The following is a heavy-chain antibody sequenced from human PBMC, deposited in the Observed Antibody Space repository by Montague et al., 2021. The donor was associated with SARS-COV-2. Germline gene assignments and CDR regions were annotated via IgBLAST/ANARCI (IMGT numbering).Heavy chain of an antibody. CDR3: AGDRGRFWHFDL. Sequence: SETLSLTCTVSGGSISSYYWNWIRQSPGKGLEWIGYIYYSGSTKYNPSLKSRVTISVDTSKSQMSLRLISVTAADTAVYYCAGDRGRFWHFDLWGRGTLVTVSS. V-gene: IGHV4-59*01. D-gene: IGHD5-12*01. CDR2: IYYSGST. CDR1: GGSISSYY. J-gene: IGHJ2*01.